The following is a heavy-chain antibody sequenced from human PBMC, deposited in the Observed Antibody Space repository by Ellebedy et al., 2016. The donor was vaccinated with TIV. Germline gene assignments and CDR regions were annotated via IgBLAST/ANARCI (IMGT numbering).Heavy chain of an antibody. J-gene: IGHJ4*02. Sequence: GESLKISCAASGFTFSSYSMNWVRQAPGKGLEWVAVISHDGSNKYHAESVKGRFTISRDDSKNTLYLQMNTLRTEDTALYFCARGSSSRGYFDSWGQGTLVTVSS. D-gene: IGHD6-13*01. V-gene: IGHV3-30*03. CDR1: GFTFSSYS. CDR3: ARGSSSRGYFDS. CDR2: ISHDGSNK.